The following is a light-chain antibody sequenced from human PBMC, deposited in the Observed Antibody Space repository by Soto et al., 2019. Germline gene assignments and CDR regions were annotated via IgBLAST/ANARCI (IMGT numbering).Light chain of an antibody. CDR3: SSYTSSSTDV. CDR1: SSDVGSYNR. J-gene: IGLJ1*01. V-gene: IGLV2-18*02. Sequence: QSVLTQPTSVSGSPGQSVTISCTGASSDVGSYNRVSWYQQFPATAPKLLIYEVSNRPSGVPDRFSGSKSGNTASLTISGLQAEDEADYYCSSYTSSSTDVLGTGTKLTVL. CDR2: EVS.